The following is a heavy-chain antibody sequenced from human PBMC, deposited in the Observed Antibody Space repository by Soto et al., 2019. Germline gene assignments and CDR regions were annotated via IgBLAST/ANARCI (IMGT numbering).Heavy chain of an antibody. CDR3: VGGADLEGRYNWFDP. D-gene: IGHD3-3*01. CDR2: INPSRATT. Sequence: ASVKVSCKSFGDTFSSQYIHWVRQAPGQGLEWVGLINPSRATTTISQKFQGRVTLTSDTSTRTVYMELSSLRSDDTAICFCVGGADLEGRYNWFDPWGQGTLVTVSS. CDR1: GDTFSSQY. V-gene: IGHV1-46*01. J-gene: IGHJ5*02.